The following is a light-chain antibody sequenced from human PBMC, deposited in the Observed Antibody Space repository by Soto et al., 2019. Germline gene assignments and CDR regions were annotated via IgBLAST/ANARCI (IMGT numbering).Light chain of an antibody. V-gene: IGKV3-20*01. CDR2: GAT. CDR1: QSVSSSY. Sequence: EIVLTQSPGTLSLSPGERATLSCRASQSVSSSYLAWYQQKPGQAHRLLIYGATSRATGLPDRFSGSGSETDFTLTISRLEPEDFAVYYCQQYGSSPSITFGQGTRLEIK. J-gene: IGKJ5*01. CDR3: QQYGSSPSIT.